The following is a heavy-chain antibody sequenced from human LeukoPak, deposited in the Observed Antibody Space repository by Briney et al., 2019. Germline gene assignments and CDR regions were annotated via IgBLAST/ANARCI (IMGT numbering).Heavy chain of an antibody. J-gene: IGHJ4*02. CDR1: GYTFTSYD. D-gene: IGHD2-2*01. CDR3: ARRGARCSSTSCYPRNPPPLFDY. CDR2: MNPNTANT. Sequence: GASVKVSCKAAGYTFTSYDINWVRQATGQGPEWMGWMNPNTANTGFAQKFQGRVTMTRNTSINTAYMELSSLRSEDTAVYYCARRGARCSSTSCYPRNPPPLFDYWGQGTLVTVSS. V-gene: IGHV1-8*01.